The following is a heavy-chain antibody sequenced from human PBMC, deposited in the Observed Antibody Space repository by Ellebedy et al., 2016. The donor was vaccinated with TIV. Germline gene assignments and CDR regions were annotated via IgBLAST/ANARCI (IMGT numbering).Heavy chain of an antibody. V-gene: IGHV1-8*01. CDR2: MNPNSGNI. J-gene: IGHJ5*02. D-gene: IGHD3-16*01. CDR3: ARNGPGDWGNWFDP. CDR1: GYTFTSYD. Sequence: ASVKVSCKASGYTFTSYDINWVRQATGQGLEWMGWMNPNSGNIGYAQKFQGRVTITRDTSASTAYMELSSLRSEDTAVYYCARNGPGDWGNWFDPWGQGTLVTVSS.